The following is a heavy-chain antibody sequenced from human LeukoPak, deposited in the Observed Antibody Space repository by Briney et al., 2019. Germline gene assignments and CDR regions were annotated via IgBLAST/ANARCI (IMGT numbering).Heavy chain of an antibody. CDR3: ANMYGRDSGYYYYYYMDV. CDR2: IYTSGST. Sequence: PSETLSLTCTVSGGSISSYYWSWIRQPAGKGLECIGRIYTSGSTSYNPSLQRRVTISVDTSKTQFSLNLTSVTAADTAVYYSANMYGRDSGYYYYYYMDVWGKGTTVTVSS. CDR1: GGSISSYY. D-gene: IGHD4-23*01. J-gene: IGHJ6*03. V-gene: IGHV4-4*07.